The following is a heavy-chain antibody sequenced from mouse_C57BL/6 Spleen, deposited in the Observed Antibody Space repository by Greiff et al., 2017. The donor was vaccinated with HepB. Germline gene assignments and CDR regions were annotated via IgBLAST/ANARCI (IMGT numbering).Heavy chain of an antibody. J-gene: IGHJ3*01. CDR3: TVYYYGSLFAY. Sequence: EVKVEESGGGLVQPGGSMKLSCVASGFTFSNYWMNWVRQSPEKGLEWVAQIRLKSDNYATHYAESVKGRFTISRDDSKSSVYLQMNNLRAEDTGIYYCTVYYYGSLFAYWGQGTLVTVSA. D-gene: IGHD1-1*01. CDR1: GFTFSNYW. CDR2: IRLKSDNYAT. V-gene: IGHV6-3*01.